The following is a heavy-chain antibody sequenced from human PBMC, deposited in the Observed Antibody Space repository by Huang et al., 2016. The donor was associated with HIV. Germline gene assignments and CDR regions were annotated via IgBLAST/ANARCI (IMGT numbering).Heavy chain of an antibody. CDR1: GFTFSDYS. CDR3: ARRYNWNYVAHGFDI. V-gene: IGHV3-21*01. Sequence: EVQLVESGGGLVKPGGSLRLSCAASGFTFSDYSMSWVRQAPGEGLQWVSHISGSSSYIYYVDSVKGRFAISRDNAKNLLFLQMNSLRAEDTAVYYCARRYNWNYVAHGFDIWGQGTMVTVSS. D-gene: IGHD1-7*01. CDR2: ISGSSSYI. J-gene: IGHJ3*02.